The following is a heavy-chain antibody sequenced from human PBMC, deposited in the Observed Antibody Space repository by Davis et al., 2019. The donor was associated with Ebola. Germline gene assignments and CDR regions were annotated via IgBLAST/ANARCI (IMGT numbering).Heavy chain of an antibody. CDR2: IYPGDSDT. V-gene: IGHV5-51*01. CDR1: GYSFTTYW. J-gene: IGHJ4*02. Sequence: GESLKISCQGSGYSFTTYWIGWVRQMPGKGLEWMGIIYPGDSDTRYSPSFQGQVTISADKSISTAYLQWSSLKASDTAMYYCARQGGDPYYYDSSGYNYRESNFDYWGQGTLVTVSS. D-gene: IGHD3-22*01. CDR3: ARQGGDPYYYDSSGYNYRESNFDY.